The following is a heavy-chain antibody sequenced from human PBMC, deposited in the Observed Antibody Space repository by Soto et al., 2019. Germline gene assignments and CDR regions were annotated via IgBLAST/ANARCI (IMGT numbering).Heavy chain of an antibody. CDR2: ISAYNGNT. V-gene: IGHV1-18*01. D-gene: IGHD5-12*01. J-gene: IGHJ4*02. CDR1: GYTFTSYG. Sequence: QVQLVQSGAEVKKPGASVNVSCKASGYTFTSYGISWVRQAPGQGLEWMGWISAYNGNTNYAQKLQGRVTMTTDTSTSTAYMELRSLRSDDTAVYYCARADIVATPEVLAFDYWGQGTLVTVSS. CDR3: ARADIVATPEVLAFDY.